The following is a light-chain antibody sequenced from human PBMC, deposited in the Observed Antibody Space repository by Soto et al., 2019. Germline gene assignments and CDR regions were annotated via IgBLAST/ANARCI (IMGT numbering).Light chain of an antibody. J-gene: IGKJ2*01. Sequence: DIQMTQSPSSLSASVGDSVTITCRASQTINTYFNWYQQKLGKAPKLLIYAAFTLQSGVPSRFSGSGSGTDFTLTISSLHPEDFATYYCQQSDSIPRTFGQGTKLQI. CDR2: AAF. CDR3: QQSDSIPRT. V-gene: IGKV1-39*01. CDR1: QTINTY.